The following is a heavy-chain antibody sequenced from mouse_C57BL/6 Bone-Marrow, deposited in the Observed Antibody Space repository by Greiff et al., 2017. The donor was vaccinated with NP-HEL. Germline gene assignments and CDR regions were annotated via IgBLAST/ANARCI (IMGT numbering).Heavy chain of an antibody. V-gene: IGHV1-82*01. J-gene: IGHJ3*01. CDR1: GYAFSSSW. CDR3: ARRGLYGSSYEFAY. Sequence: VQLQQSGPELVKPGASVKISCKASGYAFSSSWMNWVKQRPGTGLEWIGRIYPGDGDTNYNGKFKGKATLTADKSSSTAYMQLSSLTAEDSAVYFCARRGLYGSSYEFAYWGQGTLVTVSA. D-gene: IGHD1-1*01. CDR2: IYPGDGDT.